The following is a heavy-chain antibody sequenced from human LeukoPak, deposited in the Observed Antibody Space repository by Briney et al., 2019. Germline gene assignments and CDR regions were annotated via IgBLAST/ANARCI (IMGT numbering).Heavy chain of an antibody. CDR2: IRCDGSNK. J-gene: IGHJ3*02. D-gene: IGHD3-10*01. V-gene: IGHV3-30*02. CDR1: GFTFSSYN. CDR3: AKAKTYYYGSGPDRDAFDI. Sequence: GGSLRLSCAASGFTFSSYNMNWVRQAPGKGLEWVAFIRCDGSNKYYADSVEGRFTISRDNSKNTLYLQMNSLRAEDTAVYYCAKAKTYYYGSGPDRDAFDIWGQGTMVTVSS.